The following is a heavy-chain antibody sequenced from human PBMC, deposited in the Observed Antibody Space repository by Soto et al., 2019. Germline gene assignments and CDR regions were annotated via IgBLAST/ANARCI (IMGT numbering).Heavy chain of an antibody. D-gene: IGHD3-3*01. CDR3: ARHHYDFWSGYYGWFDP. CDR1: GYTFTSYG. Sequence: ASVKVSCKASGYTFTSYGISWVRLAPGQGLEWMGWISAYNGNTNYAQKLQGRVTMTTDTSTSTAYMELRSLRSDDTAVYYCARHHYDFWSGYYGWFDPWGQGTLVTVSS. J-gene: IGHJ5*02. CDR2: ISAYNGNT. V-gene: IGHV1-18*04.